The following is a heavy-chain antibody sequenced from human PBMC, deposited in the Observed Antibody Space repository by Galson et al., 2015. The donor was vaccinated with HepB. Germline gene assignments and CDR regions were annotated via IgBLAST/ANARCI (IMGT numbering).Heavy chain of an antibody. Sequence: QSGAEVKKPGESLKISCKGSGYSFTSYWIGWVRQMPGKGLEWMGIIYPGDSDTRYSPSFQGQVTISADKSISTAYLQWSSLKASDTAMYYCARCITDMVRGGSSGSVWFDPWGQGTLVTVSS. V-gene: IGHV5-51*01. CDR3: ARCITDMVRGGSSGSVWFDP. D-gene: IGHD3-10*01. CDR1: GYSFTSYW. J-gene: IGHJ5*02. CDR2: IYPGDSDT.